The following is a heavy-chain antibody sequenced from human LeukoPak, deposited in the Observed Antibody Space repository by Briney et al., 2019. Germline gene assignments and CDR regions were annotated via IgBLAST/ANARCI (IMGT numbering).Heavy chain of an antibody. CDR1: GDTFTRYN. Sequence: ASVKVSCKSSGDTFTRYNIDWVRQAPGQGLEWMGWMNPNSGNTGYAQKFQGRVTMTRNTSISTAYMELSSLRSEDTAVYYCARGVTMIRGLIIGWFDPWGQGTLVTVSS. D-gene: IGHD3-10*01. CDR3: ARGVTMIRGLIIGWFDP. CDR2: MNPNSGNT. V-gene: IGHV1-8*01. J-gene: IGHJ5*02.